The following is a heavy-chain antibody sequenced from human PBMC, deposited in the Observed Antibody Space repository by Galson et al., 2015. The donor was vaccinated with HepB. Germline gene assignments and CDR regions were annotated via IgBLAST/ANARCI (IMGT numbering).Heavy chain of an antibody. V-gene: IGHV3-23*01. CDR3: AKDQVAARLNY. CDR2: ISGSGGST. D-gene: IGHD6-13*01. CDR1: GFTFSTYG. J-gene: IGHJ4*02. Sequence: LSCAASGFTFSTYGMTWVRQAPGKGLEWVSGISGSGGSTYYADSVKGRFTISRDNSKNTLYLQMNSLRAEDTAVYYCAKDQVAARLNYWGQGTLVTVSS.